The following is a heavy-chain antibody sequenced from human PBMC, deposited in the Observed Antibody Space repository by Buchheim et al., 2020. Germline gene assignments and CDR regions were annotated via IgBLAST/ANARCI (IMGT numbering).Heavy chain of an antibody. D-gene: IGHD3-3*01. CDR2: IYYSGST. V-gene: IGHV4-39*01. CDR1: GGSISSSSYY. CDR3: ARRSVTIFGVVTPFDY. J-gene: IGHJ4*02. Sequence: QLQLQESGPGLVKPSETLSLTCTVSGGSISSSSYYWGWIRQPPGKGLEWIGSIYYSGSTYYNPFLKSRVTISVATSKNQFSLKLSSVTAADTAVYYCARRSVTIFGVVTPFDYWGQGTL.